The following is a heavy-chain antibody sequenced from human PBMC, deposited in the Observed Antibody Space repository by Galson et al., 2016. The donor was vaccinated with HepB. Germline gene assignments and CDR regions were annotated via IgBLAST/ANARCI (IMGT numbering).Heavy chain of an antibody. J-gene: IGHJ4*02. Sequence: SETLSLTCAVSGASVSSNWWSWVRQPPGKGLDWIGETYHTGSTNFNPSLMSRVTISLDKSKNQLSLMLTSVTAADTAVDYCARHIAVAGTRGFDYWGQGALVTVSS. D-gene: IGHD6-19*01. CDR1: GASVSSNW. CDR3: ARHIAVAGTRGFDY. V-gene: IGHV4-4*02. CDR2: TYHTGST.